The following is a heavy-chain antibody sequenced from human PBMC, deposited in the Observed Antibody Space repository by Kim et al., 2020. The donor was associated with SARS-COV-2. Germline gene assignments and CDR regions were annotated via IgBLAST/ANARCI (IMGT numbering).Heavy chain of an antibody. J-gene: IGHJ4*02. D-gene: IGHD6-6*01. CDR3: ARGATARQIDY. V-gene: IGHV3-21*01. Sequence: YHEDSVKGRFTISRDNAKNSLYLQMNSLRAEDTAVYYCARGATARQIDYWGQGTLVTVSS.